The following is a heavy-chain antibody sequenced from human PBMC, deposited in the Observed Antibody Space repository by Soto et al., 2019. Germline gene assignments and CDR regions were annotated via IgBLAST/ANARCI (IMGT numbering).Heavy chain of an antibody. Sequence: SETLSLTCTVSGGSISSGGYYWSWVRQHPGKGLEWIGYIYYSGSTYYNPSLKSRVTISVDTSKNQFSLKLSSVTAADTAVYYCARTADGGNSDYWGQGTLVTVSS. V-gene: IGHV4-31*03. CDR2: IYYSGST. J-gene: IGHJ4*02. D-gene: IGHD2-21*02. CDR1: GGSISSGGYY. CDR3: ARTADGGNSDY.